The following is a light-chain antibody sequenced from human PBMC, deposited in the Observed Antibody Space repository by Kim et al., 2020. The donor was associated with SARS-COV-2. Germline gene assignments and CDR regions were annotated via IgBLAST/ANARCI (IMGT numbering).Light chain of an antibody. V-gene: IGKV1-5*03. CDR1: QSISSW. CDR3: QQYNSYPRT. Sequence: ASVGDRVTITCRASQSISSWWAWYQQKPGKAPKLLIYKASNLESGVPSRLSGSGSGTEFTLTISSLQPDDFATYYCQQYNSYPRTFGQGTKVDIK. CDR2: KAS. J-gene: IGKJ1*01.